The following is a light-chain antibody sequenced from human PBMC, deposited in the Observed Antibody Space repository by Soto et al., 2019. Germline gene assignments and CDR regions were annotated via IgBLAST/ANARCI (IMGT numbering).Light chain of an antibody. CDR1: QSDLSTSNNNKNY. J-gene: IGKJ4*01. CDR3: QQFYTSPLT. V-gene: IGKV4-1*01. CDR2: WAS. Sequence: DIVMTQSPDSLAVSMGERATINCKSSQSDLSTSNNNKNYLAWYQQKPGQYPKLLISWASSRESGVPDRFSGSGSGTELSLTISSLQDEDVAVYYCQQFYTSPLTFGGGTKVEI.